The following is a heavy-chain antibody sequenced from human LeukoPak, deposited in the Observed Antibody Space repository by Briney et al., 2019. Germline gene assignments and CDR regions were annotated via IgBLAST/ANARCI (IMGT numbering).Heavy chain of an antibody. V-gene: IGHV1-69*05. CDR3: AKATVRSSDFWRKGEHWFDR. J-gene: IGHJ5*02. D-gene: IGHD3-3*01. Sequence: SVKVSCKSSGDTLNIFDINWVRQAPGQGLEWMGEIIPLTGRGNYAQKFQGRVTMTTDESTSTVFMEMGNLGSEDTAVYYCAKATVRSSDFWRKGEHWFDRWGQGTLVTVSS. CDR1: GDTLNIFD. CDR2: IIPLTGRG.